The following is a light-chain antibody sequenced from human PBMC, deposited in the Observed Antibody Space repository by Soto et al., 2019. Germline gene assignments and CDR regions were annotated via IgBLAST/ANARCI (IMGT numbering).Light chain of an antibody. CDR2: SNN. CDR3: AAWDDSLNGPV. J-gene: IGLJ2*01. Sequence: QSVLTQPPSASGTPGPRVTISCSVSSSNIGSNTVNWYQQLPGTAPKLLIYSNNQRPSGVPDRFSGSKSGTSASLAISGLQSEDEAEYYCAAWDDSLNGPVFGGGTKLTVL. V-gene: IGLV1-44*01. CDR1: SSNIGSNT.